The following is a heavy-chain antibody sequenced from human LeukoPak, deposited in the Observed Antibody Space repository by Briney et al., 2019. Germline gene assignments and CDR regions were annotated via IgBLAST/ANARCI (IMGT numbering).Heavy chain of an antibody. CDR3: AGYYDFWSGYYTY. CDR1: GGSFSGYY. CDR2: INHSGST. D-gene: IGHD3-3*01. Sequence: NSSETLSLTCAVYGGSFSGYYWSWIRQPPGKGLEWIGEINHSGSTNYNPSLKSRVTISVDTSKNQFSLKLSSVTAADTAVYYCAGYYDFWSGYYTYWGQGTLVTVSS. J-gene: IGHJ4*02. V-gene: IGHV4-34*01.